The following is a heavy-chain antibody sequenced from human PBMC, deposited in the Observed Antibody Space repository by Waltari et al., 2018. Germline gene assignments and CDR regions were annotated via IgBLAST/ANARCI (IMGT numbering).Heavy chain of an antibody. Sequence: EVQLVESGGGLVQPGRSLRLSCTASGFTFDDYAMHWVRQAPGQGREWVSGMSWNSGSIGYADSVKGRFTISRDNAKNSLYLQMNSLRAEDTALYYCAKGGYSSSEGRLDYWGQGTLVTVSS. V-gene: IGHV3-9*01. CDR1: GFTFDDYA. CDR3: AKGGYSSSEGRLDY. J-gene: IGHJ4*02. D-gene: IGHD6-6*01. CDR2: MSWNSGSI.